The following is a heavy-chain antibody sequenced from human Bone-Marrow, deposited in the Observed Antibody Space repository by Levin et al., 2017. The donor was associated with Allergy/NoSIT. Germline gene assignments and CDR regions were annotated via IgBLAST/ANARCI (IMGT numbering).Heavy chain of an antibody. Sequence: SETLSLTCAVYGGSFSGYYWSWIRQPPGKGLEWIGEINHSGSTNYNPSLKSRVTISVDTSKNQFSLKLSSVTAADTAVYYCASSPPVVIGFDPWGQGTLVTVSS. J-gene: IGHJ5*02. CDR1: GGSFSGYY. D-gene: IGHD4-23*01. CDR2: INHSGST. CDR3: ASSPPVVIGFDP. V-gene: IGHV4-34*01.